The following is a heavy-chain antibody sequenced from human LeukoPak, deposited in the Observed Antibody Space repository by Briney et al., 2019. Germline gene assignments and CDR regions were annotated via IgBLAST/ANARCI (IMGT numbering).Heavy chain of an antibody. J-gene: IGHJ5*02. Sequence: SETLSLTCTVSGGSISSGGYYWSWIRQHPGKGLEWIGYIYYSGSTYYNPSLKSRVTISVDTSKNQFSLKLSSVTAADTAVYYCARYCSGGSCYSVPYXXXWFGPWGQGTLVTVSS. CDR2: IYYSGST. CDR3: ARYCSGGSCYSVPYXXXWFGP. CDR1: GGSISSGGYY. D-gene: IGHD2-15*01. V-gene: IGHV4-31*03.